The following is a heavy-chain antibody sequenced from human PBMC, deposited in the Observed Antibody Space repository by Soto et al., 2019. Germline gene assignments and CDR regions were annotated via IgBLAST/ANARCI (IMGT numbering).Heavy chain of an antibody. CDR2: ISGSGGSK. J-gene: IGHJ4*02. D-gene: IGHD6-19*01. CDR1: GFTFSSYA. Sequence: EVQLLESGGGLVQPGGSLRLSCAASGFTFSSYAMSWVRQAPGKGLEWVSAISGSGGSKYYADSVKGRFTISRDNSKNTLYLQMNSLRAEDTAVYYCAKDMAYVIEVDGGSFDYWGQGTLVTVSS. CDR3: AKDMAYVIEVDGGSFDY. V-gene: IGHV3-23*01.